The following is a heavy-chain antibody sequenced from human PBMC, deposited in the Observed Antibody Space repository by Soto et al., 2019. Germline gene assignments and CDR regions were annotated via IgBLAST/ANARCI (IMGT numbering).Heavy chain of an antibody. CDR2: FYYSGST. V-gene: IGHV4-39*01. Sequence: PSETLSLTCTVSGGSIRSSSNYWGWIRQPPGKGLEWIGSFYYSGSTYYNPSLMSRVTISVDTSKNQFSLKVSSVTAADTAVYYCARHNHQWLASHFDFWGQGTLVTVSS. D-gene: IGHD6-19*01. J-gene: IGHJ4*02. CDR1: GGSIRSSSNY. CDR3: ARHNHQWLASHFDF.